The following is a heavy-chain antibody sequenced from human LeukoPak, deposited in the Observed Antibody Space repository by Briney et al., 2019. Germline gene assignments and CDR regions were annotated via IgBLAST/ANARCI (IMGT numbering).Heavy chain of an antibody. V-gene: IGHV4-59*08. Sequence: SETLSLTCTVSGGSINNYYWNWIRQTPAKGLEWIGYSYYSGNTNYNPSLKSRVTISVDTSKNQFFLNLSSVTAADTAVYYCARRGSVAMPFDYWGRGTLVTVSA. CDR3: ARRGSVAMPFDY. CDR1: GGSINNYY. D-gene: IGHD2-2*01. J-gene: IGHJ4*02. CDR2: SYYSGNT.